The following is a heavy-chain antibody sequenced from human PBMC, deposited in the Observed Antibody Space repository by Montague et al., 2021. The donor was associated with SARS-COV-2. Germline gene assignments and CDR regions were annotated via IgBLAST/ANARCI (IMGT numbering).Heavy chain of an antibody. CDR2: INHSGST. CDR1: GGSFSGYY. D-gene: IGHD3-10*01. J-gene: IGHJ4*02. CDR3: ARGARQGYGFRLGSFDS. Sequence: SETLSLTCAVYGGSFSGYYWNWIRQPPGKGLEWIGEINHSGSTNYNPSLKSRVTMSVDTFKNQFSLKLGSVTAADTPVYYCARGARQGYGFRLGSFDSWGQGTLVTVSS. V-gene: IGHV4-34*01.